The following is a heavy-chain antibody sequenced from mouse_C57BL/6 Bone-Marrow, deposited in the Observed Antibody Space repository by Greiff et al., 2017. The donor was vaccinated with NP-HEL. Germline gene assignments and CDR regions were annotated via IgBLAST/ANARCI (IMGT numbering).Heavy chain of an antibody. J-gene: IGHJ4*01. CDR3: ARKIPYYYGSSYYAMDY. CDR2: IYPRSGNT. D-gene: IGHD1-1*01. CDR1: GYTFTSYG. Sequence: VQLQQSGAELARPGASVKLSCKASGYTFTSYGISWVKQRTGQGLEWIGEIYPRSGNTYYNEKFKGKATLTADKSSSTADMELRSLTSEASAVYFCARKIPYYYGSSYYAMDYWGQGTSVTVSS. V-gene: IGHV1-81*01.